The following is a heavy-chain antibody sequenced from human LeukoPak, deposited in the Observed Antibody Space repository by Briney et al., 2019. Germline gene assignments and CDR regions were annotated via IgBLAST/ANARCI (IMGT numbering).Heavy chain of an antibody. J-gene: IGHJ4*02. CDR2: ISGSGGST. V-gene: IGHV3-23*01. Sequence: GGSLRLSCAASGFTFSSYAMSWVRQAPGKGLEWVSSISGSGGSTYYADSVKGRFTISRDNPKNTLYLQMSSLRAEDTAVYYCAKQPTVTTFEAFFDYWGQGTLVTVSS. D-gene: IGHD4-17*01. CDR3: AKQPTVTTFEAFFDY. CDR1: GFTFSSYA.